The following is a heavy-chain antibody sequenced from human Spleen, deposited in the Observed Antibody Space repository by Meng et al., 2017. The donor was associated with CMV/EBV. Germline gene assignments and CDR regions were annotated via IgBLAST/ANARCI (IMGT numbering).Heavy chain of an antibody. Sequence: TVSGGSIRSKSYFWGCIRQPPGKGLEWIGSIYYSGGTYYHPSLKRRVTISMDTAKNQFSLKLASVTAADTSVYYCARLSLVGPTGGDSWGQGTLVTVSS. J-gene: IGHJ4*02. CDR1: GGSIRSKSYF. CDR3: ARLSLVGPTGGDS. CDR2: IYYSGGT. D-gene: IGHD1-26*01. V-gene: IGHV4-39*01.